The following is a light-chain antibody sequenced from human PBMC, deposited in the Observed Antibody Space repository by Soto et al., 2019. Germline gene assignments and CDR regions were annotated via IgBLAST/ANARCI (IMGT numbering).Light chain of an antibody. V-gene: IGKV1-5*03. CDR2: KAS. CDR1: RRISSW. Sequence: DIQMTQSPSSLSASVGDRVTITCRASRRISSWLAWHQQKPGKAPKLLIYKASTLKSGVPSRFSGSGSGTEFTLTISSLQPDDFATYYCQQHSNYPITFGGGTKVDIK. J-gene: IGKJ4*01. CDR3: QQHSNYPIT.